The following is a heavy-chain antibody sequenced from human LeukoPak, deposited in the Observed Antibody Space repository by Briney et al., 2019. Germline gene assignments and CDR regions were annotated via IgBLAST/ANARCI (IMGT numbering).Heavy chain of an antibody. CDR2: INTDGSST. CDR3: ARGGGPIGRFLEWVSPTLNWFDP. J-gene: IGHJ5*02. CDR1: GFTFSSYW. D-gene: IGHD3-3*01. Sequence: GGSLRLSCAASGFTFSSYWMHWVRQAPGKGLVWVSRINTDGSSTSYADSVKGRFTLSRDNAKNTLYLQMNSLRAEDTAVYYCARGGGPIGRFLEWVSPTLNWFDPWGQGTLVTVSS. V-gene: IGHV3-74*01.